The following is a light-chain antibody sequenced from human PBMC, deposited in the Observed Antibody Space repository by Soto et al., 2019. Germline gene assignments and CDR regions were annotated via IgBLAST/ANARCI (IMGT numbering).Light chain of an antibody. V-gene: IGKV3-20*01. Sequence: EIVLTQSPGTLSLSPGERATLSCRASQSVSSSYLAWYQQKPGQAPRLLIYGASNRATGIPARFSGSGSGTDFTLTISSLEPEDFAVYYCQQYNNWPWTFGQGTKVDIK. CDR1: QSVSSSY. CDR3: QQYNNWPWT. CDR2: GAS. J-gene: IGKJ1*01.